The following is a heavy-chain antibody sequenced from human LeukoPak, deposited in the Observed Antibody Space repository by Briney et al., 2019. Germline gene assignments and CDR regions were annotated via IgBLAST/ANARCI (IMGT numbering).Heavy chain of an antibody. CDR3: STGTGRTDFDY. CDR1: GFTFSSYS. D-gene: IGHD1-1*01. CDR2: VKSKTDGGTT. V-gene: IGHV3-15*01. J-gene: IGHJ4*02. Sequence: PGGSLRLSCAASGFTFSSYSMSWVRQAPGKGLEWVGRVKSKTDGGTTDYAAPVKGRFTISRDDSKNTLDLQMNSLKTEDTAVYYCSTGTGRTDFDYWGQGTLVTVSS.